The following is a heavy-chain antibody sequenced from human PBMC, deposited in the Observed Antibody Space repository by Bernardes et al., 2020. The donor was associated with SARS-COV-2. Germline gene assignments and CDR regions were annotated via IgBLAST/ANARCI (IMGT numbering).Heavy chain of an antibody. CDR2: ISAYNGNT. V-gene: IGHV1-18*01. D-gene: IGHD6-19*01. CDR3: ARDPLRYITVAGKPYYSYGMDV. CDR1: GYTFTSTG. J-gene: IGHJ6*02. Sequence: ASVKVSCKASGYTFTSTGISWVRQAPGQGLEWVGWISAYNGNTNYAQKFLGRVTMTTDTSTSTAYMDLRSLRSDDTAVYYCARDPLRYITVAGKPYYSYGMDVWGQGTTVTVSS.